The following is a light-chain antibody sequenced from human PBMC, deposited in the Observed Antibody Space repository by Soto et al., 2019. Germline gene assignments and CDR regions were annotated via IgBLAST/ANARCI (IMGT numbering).Light chain of an antibody. V-gene: IGLV2-8*01. CDR3: SSYAGNNTHYV. CDR1: STDVGGYNY. J-gene: IGLJ1*01. CDR2: EVS. Sequence: QSALTQPPSASGSAGQSVTISCTGTSTDVGGYNYVSWYQQHPGKAHMLMIYEVSKRPSGVHDRFSGSKSGNTASLTVSGLQAEDEADYYCSSYAGNNTHYVVGTGTKLTVL.